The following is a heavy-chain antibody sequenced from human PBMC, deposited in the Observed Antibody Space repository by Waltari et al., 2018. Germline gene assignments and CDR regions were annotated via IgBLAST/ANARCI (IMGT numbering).Heavy chain of an antibody. CDR3: ARIHYYGSGSYRDY. Sequence: QLQLQESGPGLVKPSEPLSLTCTVSGGSISSSSYSWGWIRQPPGKGLEWIGSIYYSGSTYYNPSLKSRVTISVDTSKNQFSLKLSSVTAADTAVYYCARIHYYGSGSYRDYWGQGTLVTVSS. J-gene: IGHJ4*02. D-gene: IGHD3-10*01. CDR2: IYYSGST. CDR1: GGSISSSSYS. V-gene: IGHV4-39*01.